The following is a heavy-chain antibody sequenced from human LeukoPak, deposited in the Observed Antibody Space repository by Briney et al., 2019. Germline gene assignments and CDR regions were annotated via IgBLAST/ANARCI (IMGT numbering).Heavy chain of an antibody. CDR3: AKGISNWANLDY. CDR1: GFTFSSYN. J-gene: IGHJ4*02. Sequence: GGSLRLSCAASGFTFSSYNMNWVRQAPGKGLEWMAFSRHDEDGKYYADSVKGRFTISRDNSQNTLYLQMTSLRADDTAVYYCAKGISNWANLDYWGQGTLVTVSS. V-gene: IGHV3-30*02. CDR2: SRHDEDGK. D-gene: IGHD1-1*01.